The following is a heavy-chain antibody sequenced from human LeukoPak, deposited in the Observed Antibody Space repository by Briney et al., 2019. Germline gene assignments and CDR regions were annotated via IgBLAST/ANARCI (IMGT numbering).Heavy chain of an antibody. V-gene: IGHV4-39*07. CDR2: IYYTGRT. J-gene: IGHJ4*02. D-gene: IGHD2-21*02. Sequence: SETLSLTCAVSGVSISSSDYYWGWIRQPPGKGLEWIGSIYYTGRTHYNPSLKSRVIILVDTSKNQFSLKVISVTAADTAVYYCARDDGRGVVTPYWGQGTLVSVSS. CDR1: GVSISSSDYY. CDR3: ARDDGRGVVTPY.